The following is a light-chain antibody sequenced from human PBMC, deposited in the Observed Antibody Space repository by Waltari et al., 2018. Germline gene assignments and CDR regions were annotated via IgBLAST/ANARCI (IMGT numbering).Light chain of an antibody. Sequence: DIQMTQSPSTLSASVGDRVTITCRASQSITNWLAWYQQKPGKDRKLLIYKSSNLESGVPSRFSGSGSGTEFTLTISSLQPDDFATYYCQQYDNYWTFGQGTKVEIK. CDR1: QSITNW. V-gene: IGKV1-5*03. CDR2: KSS. CDR3: QQYDNYWT. J-gene: IGKJ1*01.